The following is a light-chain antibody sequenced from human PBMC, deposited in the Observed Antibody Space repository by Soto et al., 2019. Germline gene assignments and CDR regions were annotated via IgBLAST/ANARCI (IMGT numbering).Light chain of an antibody. V-gene: IGKV3-20*01. CDR3: QQYGSSGT. CDR2: GAS. CDR1: QSVSNNY. J-gene: IGKJ1*01. Sequence: EIVLTQSPGTLSLSPGEIATLSCRASQSVSNNYLAWYQQRPGQAPRLLIYGASNRATGIPDRFSGSGTGTDFTLTISRLEPEDFAVYYCQQYGSSGTVGQGTKVEI.